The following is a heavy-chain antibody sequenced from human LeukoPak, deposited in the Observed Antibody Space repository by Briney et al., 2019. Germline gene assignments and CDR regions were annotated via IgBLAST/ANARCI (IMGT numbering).Heavy chain of an antibody. CDR3: ARLKPEAYGYFDY. D-gene: IGHD4-17*01. CDR1: GGSISSGGYY. CDR2: IYYSGST. Sequence: PSQTLSLTCTVSGGSISSGGYYWSWIRQHPGKGLEWIGYIYYSGSTYYNPSLKSRVTISVDTSKNQFSLKLSSVTAADTAVYYCARLKPEAYGYFDYWGQGTLVTVSS. J-gene: IGHJ4*02. V-gene: IGHV4-31*03.